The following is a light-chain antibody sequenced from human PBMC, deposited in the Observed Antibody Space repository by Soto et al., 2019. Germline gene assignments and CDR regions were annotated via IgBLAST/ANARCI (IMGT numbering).Light chain of an antibody. CDR3: QQVNSFPHI. CDR2: AAS. Sequence: DIQLTQSPSFLSASVGDRVIITCRASQGIASHLAWYQQKPGKAPKLLVYAASSLQSGVPSRFSGSGYGTEFTIKISSLQPEDFATYYCQQVNSFPHIFGQGTKLEIK. V-gene: IGKV1-9*01. J-gene: IGKJ2*01. CDR1: QGIASH.